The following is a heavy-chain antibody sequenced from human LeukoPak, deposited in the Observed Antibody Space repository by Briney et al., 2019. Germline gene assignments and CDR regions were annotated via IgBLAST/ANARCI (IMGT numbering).Heavy chain of an antibody. Sequence: GGSLRLSCAASGFTFSSYWMSWVRQAPGKGLEWVANIKQDGSEKYYVDSVKGRFTISRDNAKNSLYLQMNSLRAEDTAVYYCASGAIGDGTTGTTYYMDVWGKGTTVTVSS. CDR1: GFTFSSYW. CDR2: IKQDGSEK. V-gene: IGHV3-7*01. CDR3: ASGAIGDGTTGTTYYMDV. D-gene: IGHD1-7*01. J-gene: IGHJ6*03.